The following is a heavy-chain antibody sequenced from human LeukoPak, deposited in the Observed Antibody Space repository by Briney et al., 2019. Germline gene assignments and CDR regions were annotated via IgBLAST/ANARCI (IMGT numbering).Heavy chain of an antibody. V-gene: IGHV3-48*03. CDR2: ISSSGSTI. Sequence: GGSLRLSCAASGFTFSSYEMNWVRQAPGKGLEWLSYISSSGSTIYYADSVKGRFTISRDNAKNSLYLQMNSLRAEDTAVYYCAKDIAAAGGPCAYWGRGTLVTVSS. CDR3: AKDIAAAGGPCAY. D-gene: IGHD6-13*01. CDR1: GFTFSSYE. J-gene: IGHJ4*02.